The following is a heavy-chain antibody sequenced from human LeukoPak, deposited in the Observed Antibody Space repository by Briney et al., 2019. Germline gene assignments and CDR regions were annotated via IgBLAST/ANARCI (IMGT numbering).Heavy chain of an antibody. Sequence: SETLSLTCAVSGGPHRRYYRSWIRQPPGKGLEWIGYIYYSGSTNYNTSLKSRVTISVDTSKNQFSLKLSSVTAADTAVYYCARGIRGYSYGLDYYYYYMDVWGKGTTVTVSS. CDR1: GGPHRRYY. J-gene: IGHJ6*03. D-gene: IGHD5-18*01. CDR3: ARGIRGYSYGLDYYYYYMDV. CDR2: IYYSGST. V-gene: IGHV4-59*01.